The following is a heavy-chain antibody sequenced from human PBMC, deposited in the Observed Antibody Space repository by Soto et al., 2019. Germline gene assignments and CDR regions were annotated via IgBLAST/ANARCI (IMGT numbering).Heavy chain of an antibody. CDR1: GYTFTDYY. J-gene: IGHJ4*02. D-gene: IGHD2-15*01. CDR3: ATGRYCSGGRCRYYFDY. CDR2: INPNSGGT. Sequence: QVHLVQSGAEVKKPGASVKVSCKASGYTFTDYYIHWVRQAPGQGLEWMGWINPNSGGTYFAQRFQGRVTMTRDTSITTAYMELSSLRSDDTAVYYCATGRYCSGGRCRYYFDYWGQGTLVPVSS. V-gene: IGHV1-2*02.